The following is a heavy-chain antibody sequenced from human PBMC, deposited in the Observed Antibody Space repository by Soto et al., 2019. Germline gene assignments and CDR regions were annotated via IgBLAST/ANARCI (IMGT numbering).Heavy chain of an antibody. CDR2: IYPGDSDT. J-gene: IGHJ5*02. D-gene: IGHD2-15*01. V-gene: IGHV5-51*01. CDR1: GYSFTSYW. CDR3: AIFGAATFRVFDP. Sequence: GETLKISCKGSGYSFTSYWIGWGRQMPGKGLEWMGIIYPGDSDTRYSPSFQGQVTISADKSISTAYLQWSSLKASDTAMYYCAIFGAATFRVFDPWGQGTLVTVSS.